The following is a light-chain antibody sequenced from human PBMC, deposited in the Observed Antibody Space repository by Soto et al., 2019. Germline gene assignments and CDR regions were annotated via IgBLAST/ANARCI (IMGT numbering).Light chain of an antibody. Sequence: EIVLTQSPATLSLSTGDRATLSCRASQSVSSYLAWYQQKPGQAPRLLIYDASNRATGIPARFSGSGSGTDFTLTIPTLEPEDFAVYYCQQRSNWPSTFGEGTKLEI. V-gene: IGKV3-11*01. CDR1: QSVSSY. CDR2: DAS. J-gene: IGKJ4*01. CDR3: QQRSNWPST.